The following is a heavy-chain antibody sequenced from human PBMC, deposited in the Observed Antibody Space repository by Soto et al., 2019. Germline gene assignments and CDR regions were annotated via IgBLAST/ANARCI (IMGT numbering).Heavy chain of an antibody. D-gene: IGHD4-17*01. CDR3: AKANFYGGNSDFDY. CDR2: SSNSGAST. J-gene: IGHJ4*02. Sequence: GGSLRLSCTASGFTLSDHYMSWIRQAPGKGLEWVGYSSNSGASTCYADSVKGRFTISRDNSKNSLYLQMNSLRAEDTAVYYCAKANFYGGNSDFDYWGQGTLVTV. CDR1: GFTLSDHY. V-gene: IGHV3-11*01.